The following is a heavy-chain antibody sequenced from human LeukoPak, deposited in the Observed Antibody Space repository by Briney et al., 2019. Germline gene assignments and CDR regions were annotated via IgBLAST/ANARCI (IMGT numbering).Heavy chain of an antibody. CDR3: ARVGALAAAGTFVFDI. Sequence: SETLSLTCTVSGGSISSYYWSWIRQPPGKGLEWIGYIYDFGNTDYNPSLKSRVTISIDRSKNEFSLRLCSVTAADTAVYSCARVGALAAAGTFVFDIWGQGTMVAASS. D-gene: IGHD6-13*01. CDR2: IYDFGNT. V-gene: IGHV4-59*12. CDR1: GGSISSYY. J-gene: IGHJ3*02.